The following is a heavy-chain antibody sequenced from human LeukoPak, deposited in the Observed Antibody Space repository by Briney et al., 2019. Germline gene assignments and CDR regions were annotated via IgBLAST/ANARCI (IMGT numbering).Heavy chain of an antibody. CDR1: GYTFTSYG. D-gene: IGHD6-13*01. Sequence: ASVKVSCKASGYTFTSYGISWVRQAPGQGLEWMGWMNPNSGNTGYAQKFQGRVTITRNTSISTAYMELSSLRSEDTAVYYCARGLAAAGFDYWGQGTLVTVSS. CDR2: MNPNSGNT. CDR3: ARGLAAAGFDY. V-gene: IGHV1-8*03. J-gene: IGHJ4*02.